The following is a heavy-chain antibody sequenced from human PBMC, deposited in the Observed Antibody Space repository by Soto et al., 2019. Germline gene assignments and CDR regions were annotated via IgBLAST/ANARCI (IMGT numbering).Heavy chain of an antibody. CDR3: ARGRVEYDILTGYTSDYYYYGMDV. V-gene: IGHV1-8*01. D-gene: IGHD3-9*01. J-gene: IGHJ6*02. Sequence: GASVKVSCKASGYTFTSYDINWVRQATGQGLEWMGWMNPNSGNTGYAQKFRGRVTMTRNTSISTAYMELSSLRSEDTAVYYCARGRVEYDILTGYTSDYYYYGMDVWGQGTTVTVSS. CDR2: MNPNSGNT. CDR1: GYTFTSYD.